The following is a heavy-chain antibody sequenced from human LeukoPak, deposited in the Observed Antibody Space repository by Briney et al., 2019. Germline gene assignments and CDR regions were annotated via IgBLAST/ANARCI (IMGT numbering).Heavy chain of an antibody. Sequence: PSETLSLTCTVSGASISNYYWSWIRQPPGKGLEWIGCIYNSGTTNYNPSLKSRVTTSVVTSKNQFSLKLSSVTAADTAVYYCARGITRLDYWGQGTLVTVSS. CDR3: ARGITRLDY. J-gene: IGHJ4*02. CDR1: GASISNYY. CDR2: IYNSGTT. V-gene: IGHV4-59*01.